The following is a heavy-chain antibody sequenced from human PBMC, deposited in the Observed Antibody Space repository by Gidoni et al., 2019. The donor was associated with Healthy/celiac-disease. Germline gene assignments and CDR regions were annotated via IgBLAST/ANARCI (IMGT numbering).Heavy chain of an antibody. J-gene: IGHJ6*02. Sequence: QVQLVQSGAEVKKPGASVKVSCKASGYTFTSYYMHWVRQAPGQGLEWMGIINPSGGSTSYAQKFQGRVTMTRDTSTSTVYMELSSLRSEDTAVYYCARDGGTAMADYYYYGMDVWGQGTTVTVSS. V-gene: IGHV1-46*01. CDR2: INPSGGST. D-gene: IGHD5-18*01. CDR3: ARDGGTAMADYYYYGMDV. CDR1: GYTFTSYY.